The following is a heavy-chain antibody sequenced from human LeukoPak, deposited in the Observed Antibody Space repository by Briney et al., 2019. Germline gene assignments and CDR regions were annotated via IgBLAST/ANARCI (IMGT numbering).Heavy chain of an antibody. V-gene: IGHV3-23*01. D-gene: IGHD3-22*01. CDR2: ISGSGGGT. Sequence: GGSLRLSCAASGFTFSRNAMSWVRQAPGKGLEWVSAISGSGGGTYYADSVKGRFTISRDNSKDTLYLQMNSLRAEDTAVYYCARDYYYDSSGYNSHDAFDIWGQGTMVTVSS. J-gene: IGHJ3*02. CDR3: ARDYYYDSSGYNSHDAFDI. CDR1: GFTFSRNA.